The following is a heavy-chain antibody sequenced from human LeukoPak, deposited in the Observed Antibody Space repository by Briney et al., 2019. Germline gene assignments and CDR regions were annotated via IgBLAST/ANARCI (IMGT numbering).Heavy chain of an antibody. CDR3: ARGPQQLVLGVYNWFDP. V-gene: IGHV1-69*04. CDR2: IIPILGIA. J-gene: IGHJ5*02. D-gene: IGHD6-13*01. CDR1: GGTFSSYA. Sequence: ASVKVSCKASGGTFSSYAISWVRQAPGQGLEWMGRIIPILGIANYAQKFQGRVTITADKSTSTAYMELSSLRSEDTAVYYCARGPQQLVLGVYNWFDPWGQGTLVTVSS.